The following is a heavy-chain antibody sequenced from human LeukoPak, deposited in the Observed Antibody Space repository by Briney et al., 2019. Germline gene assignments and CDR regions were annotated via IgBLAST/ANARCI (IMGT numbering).Heavy chain of an antibody. V-gene: IGHV3-23*01. CDR3: AKALRLRQGYCTNGVCYRDY. Sequence: GGSLRLSCAASGFTFSSYAMSWVRQAPGKGLEWVSAISGSGGSTYYADSVKGRFTISRDNSKNTLYLRMNSLRAEDTAVYYCAKALRLRQGYCTNGVCYRDYWGQGTLVTVSS. CDR1: GFTFSSYA. D-gene: IGHD2-8*01. CDR2: ISGSGGST. J-gene: IGHJ4*02.